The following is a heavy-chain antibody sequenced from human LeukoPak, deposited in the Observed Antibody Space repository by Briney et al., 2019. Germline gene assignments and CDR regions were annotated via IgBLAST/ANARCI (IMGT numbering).Heavy chain of an antibody. CDR3: ARQTVAGVHHYYMDV. V-gene: IGHV5-51*01. Sequence: GESLKISCKGSGYSLTRYWIGWVRQMPGKGLEWMGIIYPGDSDTRYSPSFQGQVTISADKSISTAYLQWSSLKASDTAMYYCARQTVAGVHHYYMDVWGKGTTVTVSS. D-gene: IGHD6-19*01. J-gene: IGHJ6*03. CDR1: GYSLTRYW. CDR2: IYPGDSDT.